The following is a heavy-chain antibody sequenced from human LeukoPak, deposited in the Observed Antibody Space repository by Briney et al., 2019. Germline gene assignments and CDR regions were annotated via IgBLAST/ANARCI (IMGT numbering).Heavy chain of an antibody. CDR2: IYYSGST. D-gene: IGHD2-2*01. V-gene: IGHV4-59*08. CDR3: ARGGFVVVPAAKNNWFDP. J-gene: IGHJ5*02. CDR1: GGSISSYY. Sequence: SETLSLTCTVSGGSISSYYWSWIRQPPGKGLEWIGYIYYSGSTNYNPSLKSRVTISVDTSKNQFSLKLSSVTAADTAVYYCARGGFVVVPAAKNNWFDPWGQGTLVTVSS.